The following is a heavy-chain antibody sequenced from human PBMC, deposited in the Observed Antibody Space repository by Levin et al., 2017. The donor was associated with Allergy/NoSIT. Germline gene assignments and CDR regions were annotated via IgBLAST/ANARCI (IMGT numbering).Heavy chain of an antibody. Sequence: PSETLSLTCTVSGGSISSSSYYWGWIRQPPGKGLEWIGSIYYSGSTYYNPSLKSRVTISVDTSKNQFSLKLSSVTAADTAVYYCARGGPVRGVIIFRQWGRVLSTFDYWGQGTLVTVSS. CDR2: IYYSGST. V-gene: IGHV4-39*07. J-gene: IGHJ4*02. D-gene: IGHD3-10*02. CDR3: ARGGPVRGVIIFRQWGRVLSTFDY. CDR1: GGSISSSSYY.